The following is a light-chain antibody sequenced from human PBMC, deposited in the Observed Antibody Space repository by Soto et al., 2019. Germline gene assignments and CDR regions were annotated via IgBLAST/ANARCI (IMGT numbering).Light chain of an antibody. Sequence: DIQMTQSPSSLSASVGDRVTITCRASQSISSYLNWYQQKPGKAPKLLIYAASSLQSEVPSRFSGSGSGTDFTLTISSLQPEDFATYYGQQSYSTPYTFGQGTKLEIK. CDR2: AAS. CDR1: QSISSY. V-gene: IGKV1-39*01. J-gene: IGKJ2*01. CDR3: QQSYSTPYT.